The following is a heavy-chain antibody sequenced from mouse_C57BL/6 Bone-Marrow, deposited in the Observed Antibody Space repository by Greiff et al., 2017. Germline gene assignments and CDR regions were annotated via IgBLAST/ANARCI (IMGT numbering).Heavy chain of an antibody. CDR2: INPRSGYT. V-gene: IGHV1-4*01. CDR1: GYTFTSYT. CDR3: ARSRCFGY. D-gene: IGHD1-1*01. J-gene: IGHJ2*01. Sequence: VQLQQSGAELARPGASVKMSCKASGYTFTSYTMHWVKQRPGQGLEWIGYINPRSGYTKYTQKFKYKATLTSDTSSSTAYMQLSSLTSEDSAVYYCARSRCFGYWGQGTTLTVSS.